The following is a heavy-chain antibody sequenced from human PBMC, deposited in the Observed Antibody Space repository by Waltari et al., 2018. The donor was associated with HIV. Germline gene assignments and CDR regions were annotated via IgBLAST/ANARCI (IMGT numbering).Heavy chain of an antibody. CDR1: GATSANCA. CDR2: ISGSGGST. D-gene: IGHD3-22*01. J-gene: IGHJ4*02. Sequence: VQILGSGGPCVLRAGSRRRSWGPSGATSANCARYWVRQVPGKGLEGVSAISGSGGSTYYADSVKGRFTISRDNSKNTLYLKMNSLRAEDTAVYYCAKDDSTGSSGYYPFHYWGQGTLITVSS. V-gene: IGHV3-23*01. CDR3: AKDDSTGSSGYYPFHY.